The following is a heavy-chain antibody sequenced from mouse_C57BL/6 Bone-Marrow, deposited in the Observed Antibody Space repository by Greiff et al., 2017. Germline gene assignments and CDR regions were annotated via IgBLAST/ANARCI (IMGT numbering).Heavy chain of an antibody. CDR1: GYTFTSYT. Sequence: QVQLQQSGAELARPGASVKMSCKASGYTFTSYTMHWVKQRPGQGLEWIGYINPSSGYTKYNQKFKDKATLTADKSSSTAYMQLSSLTSEDSAVYYCARSYYGSSSLRYFDVWGTGTTVTVSS. D-gene: IGHD1-1*01. J-gene: IGHJ1*03. CDR2: INPSSGYT. V-gene: IGHV1-4*01. CDR3: ARSYYGSSSLRYFDV.